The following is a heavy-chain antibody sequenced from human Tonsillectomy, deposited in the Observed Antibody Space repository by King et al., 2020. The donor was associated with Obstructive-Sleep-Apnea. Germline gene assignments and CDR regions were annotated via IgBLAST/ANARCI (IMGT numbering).Heavy chain of an antibody. Sequence: VQLVESGGGVVQPGKSLRLSCAASGFTFSSYGMHWVRQAPGKGLEWVAVIWYDGSNKYYGDSVKGRFTISRDNSKNTLYLQMNSLRAEDTAVYYCAQGGYSGAVYYYGMDAWGQGTTVTVSS. CDR1: GFTFSSYG. CDR2: IWYDGSNK. CDR3: AQGGYSGAVYYYGMDA. D-gene: IGHD5-12*01. V-gene: IGHV3-33*01. J-gene: IGHJ6*02.